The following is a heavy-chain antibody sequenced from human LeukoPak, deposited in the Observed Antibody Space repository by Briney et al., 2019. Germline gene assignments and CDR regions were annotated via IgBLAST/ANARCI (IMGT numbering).Heavy chain of an antibody. Sequence: SETLSLTCTVPGGSISSTSYYWGWIRQPPGKGLEWIGYIYYSGSSYYNPSLKSRVTISVDTSKNQFSLKLSSVTAADTAVYYCARGAQYSYGYRRTKYNWFDPWGQGTLVTASS. D-gene: IGHD5-18*01. CDR3: ARGAQYSYGYRRTKYNWFDP. CDR2: IYYSGSS. V-gene: IGHV4-39*07. CDR1: GGSISSTSYY. J-gene: IGHJ5*02.